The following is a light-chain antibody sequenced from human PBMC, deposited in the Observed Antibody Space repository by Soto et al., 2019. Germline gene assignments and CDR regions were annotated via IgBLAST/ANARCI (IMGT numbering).Light chain of an antibody. J-gene: IGLJ1*01. CDR3: CSYAGSSTFPYV. Sequence: QSALTQPASVSGSPGQSITISCTGTSSDVGSYNLVSWYQQHPGKAPKLMIYEVSKRPSGVSNGFSGSKSGNTASLTISGLQAEDEADYYCCSYAGSSTFPYVFGTGTKLTVL. CDR1: SSDVGSYNL. CDR2: EVS. V-gene: IGLV2-23*02.